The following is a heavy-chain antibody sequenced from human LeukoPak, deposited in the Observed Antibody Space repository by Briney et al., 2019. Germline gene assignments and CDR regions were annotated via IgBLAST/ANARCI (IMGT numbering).Heavy chain of an antibody. CDR2: INHSGST. Sequence: SETLSLTCAVYGGSFSGYYWSWIRQPPGKGLEWIGEINHSGSTNYNPSLKSRVTISVDTSKNQFSLRLTSVTAADTAVYYCARHRASYDRLVRAPNSMYYFDYWGQGPLVTVSS. D-gene: IGHD1-26*01. J-gene: IGHJ4*02. CDR3: ARHRASYDRLVRAPNSMYYFDY. V-gene: IGHV4-34*01. CDR1: GGSFSGYY.